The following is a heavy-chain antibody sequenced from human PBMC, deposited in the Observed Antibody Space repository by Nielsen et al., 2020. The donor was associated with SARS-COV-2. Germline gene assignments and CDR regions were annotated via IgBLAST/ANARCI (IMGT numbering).Heavy chain of an antibody. CDR3: ARDDESAFDI. V-gene: IGHV3-30*04. Sequence: GGSLRLSCAASGFTFSSYAMHWVRQAPGKGLEWVAVISYDGSNKYYADSVEGRFTISRDNSKNTLYLQMNSLRAEDTAVYYCARDDESAFDIWGQGTMVTVSS. CDR1: GFTFSSYA. CDR2: ISYDGSNK. J-gene: IGHJ3*02.